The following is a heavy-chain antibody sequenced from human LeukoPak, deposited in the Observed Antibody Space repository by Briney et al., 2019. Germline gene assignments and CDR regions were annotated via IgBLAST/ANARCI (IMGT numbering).Heavy chain of an antibody. J-gene: IGHJ4*02. CDR3: ARGGTSWTLPNDY. Sequence: GGSLRLSCAASGFTFSGYSMNWARQAPGKGLEWVSSITSSSSYIYYADSVKGRFTISRDNAKNSLYLQMNSLRAEDTAVYYCARGGTSWTLPNDYWGQGTLVTVS. CDR2: ITSSSSYI. V-gene: IGHV3-21*01. CDR1: GFTFSGYS. D-gene: IGHD2-2*01.